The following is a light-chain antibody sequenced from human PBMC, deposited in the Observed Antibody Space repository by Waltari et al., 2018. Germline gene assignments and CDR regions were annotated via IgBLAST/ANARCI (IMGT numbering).Light chain of an antibody. CDR3: QQYNNWPPLFT. Sequence: IVMTQSPATLSVSPGDRATLSCRASQSVSSNLAWYQQKPGQAPRLLIYGASTRATGIPARFSGTGSGTEFTLTISSLQSEDFAVYYCQQYNNWPPLFTVGPGTKVDMK. CDR1: QSVSSN. V-gene: IGKV3D-15*01. J-gene: IGKJ3*01. CDR2: GAS.